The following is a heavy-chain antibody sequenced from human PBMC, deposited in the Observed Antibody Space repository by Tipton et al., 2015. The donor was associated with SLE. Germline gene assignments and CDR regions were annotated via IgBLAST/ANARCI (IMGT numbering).Heavy chain of an antibody. D-gene: IGHD2-2*01. CDR2: IYHSGST. J-gene: IGHJ1*01. V-gene: IGHV4-38-2*01. Sequence: TLSLTCAVSGYSISSGYYWGWIRQPPGKGLEWIGSIYHSGSTYYNPSLKSRVTISVDTSKNQFSLKLSSVTAADTAVYYCVRLRCSSTSCYPYFQHWGQGTLVTVSS. CDR1: GYSISSGYY. CDR3: VRLRCSSTSCYPYFQH.